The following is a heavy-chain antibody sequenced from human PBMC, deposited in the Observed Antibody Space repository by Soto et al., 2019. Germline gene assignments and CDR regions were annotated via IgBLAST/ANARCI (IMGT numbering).Heavy chain of an antibody. CDR1: GFTFDDYG. J-gene: IGHJ3*02. V-gene: IGHV3-20*04. CDR2: INWNGGST. Sequence: LRLSCAASGFTFDDYGMSWVRQAPGKGLQWVSGINWNGGSTGYADSVKGRFTISRDNAKNSLYLQMNSLRAEDTALYYCARDLVVRARGDAFDTWGQGTMVTVSS. D-gene: IGHD2-2*01. CDR3: ARDLVVRARGDAFDT.